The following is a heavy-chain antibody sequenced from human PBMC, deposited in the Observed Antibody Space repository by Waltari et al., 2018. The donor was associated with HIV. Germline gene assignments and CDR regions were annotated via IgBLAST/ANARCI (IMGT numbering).Heavy chain of an antibody. CDR1: GYSFTRYG. CDR2: ISVYNDNT. D-gene: IGHD4-17*01. CDR3: ARAPMTTVTSRGFDI. V-gene: IGHV1-18*01. Sequence: QVQLVQSGAEATKPGASLNVSCKASGYSFTRYGISWVRQAPGQGLEWIGWISVYNDNTKYAQKIQDRLNMTTDSPTSTAYMELRSLRSDDTAVYYCARAPMTTVTSRGFDIWGQGTMVIVSS. J-gene: IGHJ3*02.